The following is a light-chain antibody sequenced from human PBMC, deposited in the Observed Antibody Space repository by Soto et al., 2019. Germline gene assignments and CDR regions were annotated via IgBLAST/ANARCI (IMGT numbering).Light chain of an antibody. CDR2: EVS. J-gene: IGLJ2*01. Sequence: QSALTQPASVSGSPGQSITISCTGTSSDVGGYNYVSWYQQHPGKAPKLMIYEVSNRPSGVSNRFSGSKSGNTASLTISGLQAEDEADYYCSSYTSSSTLIGGGTKLTFL. CDR3: SSYTSSSTL. CDR1: SSDVGGYNY. V-gene: IGLV2-14*01.